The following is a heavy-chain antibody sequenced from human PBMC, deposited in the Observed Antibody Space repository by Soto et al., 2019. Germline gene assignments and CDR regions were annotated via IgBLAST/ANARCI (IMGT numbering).Heavy chain of an antibody. CDR3: AKEVVVAALIHYYYGMDV. J-gene: IGHJ6*01. V-gene: IGHV3-30*18. Sequence: GGSLRLSCAASGFTFSSYGMHWVRQAPGKGLEWVAVISYDGSNKYYADSVKGRFTISRDNSKNTLYLQMNSLRAEDKAVYYCAKEVVVAALIHYYYGMDVWGQGTTVTVSS. CDR1: GFTFSSYG. D-gene: IGHD2-15*01. CDR2: ISYDGSNK.